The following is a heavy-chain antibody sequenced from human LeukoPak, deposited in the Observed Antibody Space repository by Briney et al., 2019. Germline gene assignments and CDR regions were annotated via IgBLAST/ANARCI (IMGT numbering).Heavy chain of an antibody. V-gene: IGHV3-7*01. Sequence: PGGSLRLSCTASGFTFSSYWMSWVRQAPGKGLEWVANIIQGGSEKYYVDSVKGRFTISRDNAKNSLYLQMNSLRAEDTAVYYCARDPMVRGVGFGMDVWGQGTTVTVSS. D-gene: IGHD3-10*01. CDR3: ARDPMVRGVGFGMDV. J-gene: IGHJ6*02. CDR1: GFTFSSYW. CDR2: IIQGGSEK.